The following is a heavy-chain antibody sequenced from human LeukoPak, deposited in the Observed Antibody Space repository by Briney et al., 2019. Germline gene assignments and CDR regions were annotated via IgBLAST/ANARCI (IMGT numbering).Heavy chain of an antibody. J-gene: IGHJ4*02. V-gene: IGHV1-69*13. CDR1: GGTFSSYA. CDR2: IIPIFSTA. CDR3: ARGQTSGSYLATFDY. Sequence: ASVKVSCKASGGTFSSYAISWVRQAPGQGLEWMGGIIPIFSTANYAQKFQGRVTITADGSTSTAYMELSSLRSEDTAVYYCARGQTSGSYLATFDYWGQGTLVTVSS. D-gene: IGHD3-10*01.